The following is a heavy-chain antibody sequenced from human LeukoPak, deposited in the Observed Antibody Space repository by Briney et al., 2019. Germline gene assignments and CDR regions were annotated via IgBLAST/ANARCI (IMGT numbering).Heavy chain of an antibody. D-gene: IGHD6-19*01. J-gene: IGHJ6*02. CDR3: AKGRAGTPFYYYYGMDV. CDR2: ISGSGGST. V-gene: IGHV3-23*01. CDR1: GFTFSSYA. Sequence: PGGSLRLSCAASGFTFSSYAMSWVRQAPGKGLEWVSAISGSGGSTYYADSVKGRFTISRDNSKNTLYLQMNSLRAEDAAVYYCAKGRAGTPFYYYYGMDVWGQGTTVTVSS.